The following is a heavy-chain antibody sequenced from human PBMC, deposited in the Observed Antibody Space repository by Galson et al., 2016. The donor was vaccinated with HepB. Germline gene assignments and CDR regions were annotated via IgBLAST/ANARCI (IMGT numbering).Heavy chain of an antibody. CDR1: GFTFTNYA. CDR3: AKAPRGYNYGSPPFKYYYYVMDV. CDR2: ISGSAEVI. Sequence: SLRLSCAASGFTFTNYAMTWVRQAPGKGLEWVSRISGSAEVIYYADSVRGRFTVSRNNSKNTLYLQMNSLRAEDTAVYYCAKAPRGYNYGSPPFKYYYYVMDVWGQGTTVTVSS. D-gene: IGHD5-18*01. V-gene: IGHV3-23*01. J-gene: IGHJ6*02.